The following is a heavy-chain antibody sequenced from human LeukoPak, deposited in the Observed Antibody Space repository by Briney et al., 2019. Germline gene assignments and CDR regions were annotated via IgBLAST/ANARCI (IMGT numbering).Heavy chain of an antibody. V-gene: IGHV3-23*01. CDR3: AKGSDSSGWYWFDP. J-gene: IGHJ5*02. CDR1: GFTFSSYA. D-gene: IGHD6-19*01. CDR2: ISGSGGST. Sequence: QTGGSLRLSCAASGFTFSSYAMSWVRQAPGKGLEWVSAISGSGGSTYYADSVKGRLTISRDNSKNTLYLQMNSLRAEDTAVYYCAKGSDSSGWYWFDPWGQGTLVTVSS.